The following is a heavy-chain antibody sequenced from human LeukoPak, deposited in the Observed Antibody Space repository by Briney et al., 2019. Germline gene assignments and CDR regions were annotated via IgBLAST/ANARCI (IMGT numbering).Heavy chain of an antibody. CDR1: GGSISSSSYF. J-gene: IGHJ3*02. CDR3: ARQLTTMVRGALGI. Sequence: SETLSLTCTVSGGSISSSSYFWGWIRQPPGKGLEWIGSIYYSGSTYYNPSLKSRVTISVDTSKNQFSLKLSSVTAADTAVYYCARQLTTMVRGALGIWGQGTMVTVSS. V-gene: IGHV4-39*01. CDR2: IYYSGST. D-gene: IGHD3-10*01.